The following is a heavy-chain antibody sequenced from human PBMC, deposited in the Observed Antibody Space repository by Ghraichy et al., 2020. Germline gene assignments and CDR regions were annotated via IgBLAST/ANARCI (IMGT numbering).Heavy chain of an antibody. J-gene: IGHJ5*02. CDR1: GGSFSGYY. CDR3: ARGLVAAAGTGFDP. V-gene: IGHV4-34*01. CDR2: INHSGST. D-gene: IGHD6-13*01. Sequence: SETLSLTCAVYGGSFSGYYWSWIRQPPGKGLEWIGEINHSGSTNYNPSLKSRVTISVDTSKNQFSLKLSSVTAADTAVYYCARGLVAAAGTGFDPWGQGTLFTVSS.